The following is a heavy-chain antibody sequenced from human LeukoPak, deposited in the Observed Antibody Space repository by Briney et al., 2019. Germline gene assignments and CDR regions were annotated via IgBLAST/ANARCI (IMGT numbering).Heavy chain of an antibody. CDR2: ITSSGSST. V-gene: IGHV3-11*01. Sequence: GGSLRLSCAASGFTFSDYYMSWIRQAPGKGLEWVSYITSSGSSTYYADSVKGRFTISRDNAKNSLYLQMNSLRAEDTAVYYCARGMKVRNYYYYYYYMDVWGKGTTVTVSS. CDR3: ARGMKVRNYYYYYYYMDV. D-gene: IGHD2-2*01. CDR1: GFTFSDYY. J-gene: IGHJ6*03.